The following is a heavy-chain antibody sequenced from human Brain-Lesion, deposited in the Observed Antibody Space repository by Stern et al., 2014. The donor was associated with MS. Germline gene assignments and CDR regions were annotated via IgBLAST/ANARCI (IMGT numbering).Heavy chain of an antibody. CDR2: IFNSGST. J-gene: IGHJ6*02. D-gene: IGHD2-2*01. Sequence: VQLVESGPGLVKPSQTLSLSCTVSGGSISSGGYYWSWIRQPAGKGLEWIGRIFNSGSTRYNPSLKSRVTISIDTYTNQFSLRLTSMTAADTAVYYCARGRVVPGFQYYATDVWGQGTTVIVSS. V-gene: IGHV4-61*02. CDR3: ARGRVVPGFQYYATDV. CDR1: GGSISSGGYY.